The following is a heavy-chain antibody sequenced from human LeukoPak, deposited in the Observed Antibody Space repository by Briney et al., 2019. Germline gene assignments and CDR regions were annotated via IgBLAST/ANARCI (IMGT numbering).Heavy chain of an antibody. CDR1: GFTFNIYS. V-gene: IGHV3-23*01. J-gene: IGHJ4*02. CDR2: ISGNGANT. D-gene: IGHD6-19*01. CDR3: ATVTGWYPLDF. Sequence: PGGSLRLSCAASGFTFNIYSMTWVCQAPGKGLEWVSKISGNGANTYYADSVKGRFTISRDNSKNTIYLQMNSLRADDTAVYYCATVTGWYPLDFWGQGNLVTVSS.